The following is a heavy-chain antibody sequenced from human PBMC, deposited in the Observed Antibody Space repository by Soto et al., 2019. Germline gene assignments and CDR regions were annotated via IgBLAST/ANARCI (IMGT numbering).Heavy chain of an antibody. CDR2: INHSGRT. Sequence: SETLSLTCAASDGSFSGYYWSWIRQPPGRGLEWIGEINHSGRTNYNPSLKSRVTISIDVSKKQFSLKKSSATAADTALYYCARICSSASCSPSYGMDVWGQGTTVTVSS. J-gene: IGHJ6*02. CDR3: ARICSSASCSPSYGMDV. CDR1: DGSFSGYY. V-gene: IGHV4-34*01. D-gene: IGHD2-2*01.